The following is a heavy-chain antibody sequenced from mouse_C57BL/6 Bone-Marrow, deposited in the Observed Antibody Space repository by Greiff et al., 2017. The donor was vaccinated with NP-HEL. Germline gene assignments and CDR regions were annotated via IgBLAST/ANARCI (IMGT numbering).Heavy chain of an antibody. J-gene: IGHJ3*01. CDR3: ARGRFYDGYYVVAY. D-gene: IGHD2-3*01. CDR2: IDPHSGGT. Sequence: QVQLQQPGAELVKPGASVKLSCKASGYTFTSYWMHWVKQRPGRGLEWIGRIDPHSGGTKYNEKFKSKATLTVDKPSSTAYMQLSSLTSEDSAVYYCARGRFYDGYYVVAYWGQGTLVTVSA. V-gene: IGHV1-72*01. CDR1: GYTFTSYW.